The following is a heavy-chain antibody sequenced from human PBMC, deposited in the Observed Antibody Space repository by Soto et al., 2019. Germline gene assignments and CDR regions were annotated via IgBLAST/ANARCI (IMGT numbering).Heavy chain of an antibody. CDR3: ARGRRLAADY. Sequence: QVQLVQSGAEEKKPGASVKVSCKASGYTFTSYAMRWVRQAPGQRLEWMGWINAGNGNTKYSQKFQGRVTITRDTSASTAYMELSSLRSEETAVYYCARGRRLAADYWGKGTLFTVSS. CDR1: GYTFTSYA. J-gene: IGHJ4*02. CDR2: INAGNGNT. V-gene: IGHV1-3*05.